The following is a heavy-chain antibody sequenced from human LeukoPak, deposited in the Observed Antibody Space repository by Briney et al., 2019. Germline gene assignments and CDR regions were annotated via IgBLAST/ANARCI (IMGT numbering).Heavy chain of an antibody. D-gene: IGHD5-24*01. V-gene: IGHV3-33*01. Sequence: GGSLRLSCAASGFTFSSYGMHWVRQAPGKGLEWVAVIWYDGSNKYYADSVKGPFTISRDNSKNTLYLQMNRLRAEDTAVYYCAREGGGRWLKIDYWGQGTLVTVSS. CDR1: GFTFSSYG. CDR2: IWYDGSNK. J-gene: IGHJ4*02. CDR3: AREGGGRWLKIDY.